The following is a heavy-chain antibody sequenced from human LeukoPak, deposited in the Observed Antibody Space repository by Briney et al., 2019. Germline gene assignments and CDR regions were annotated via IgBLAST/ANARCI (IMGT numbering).Heavy chain of an antibody. V-gene: IGHV3-23*01. CDR2: IGGSGGTT. D-gene: IGHD6-19*01. Sequence: GGSLRLSCATSGFTFSSYAMSWVRQAPGKGLEWVSSIGGSGGTTYYADSVKGRFTISRDNPNNTLDLQMNSLTAEDTAVYYCAKGPVAVAGYYFDHWGQGTLVTVSS. CDR3: AKGPVAVAGYYFDH. J-gene: IGHJ4*02. CDR1: GFTFSSYA.